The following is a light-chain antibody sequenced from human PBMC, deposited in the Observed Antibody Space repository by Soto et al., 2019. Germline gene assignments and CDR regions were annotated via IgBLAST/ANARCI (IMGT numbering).Light chain of an antibody. CDR1: QSISNY. Sequence: DIQMTQSPSSLSASVGDRVTITCRASQSISNYLNWYQQKPGKAPKLLIYTASSLESGVPSRFSGSGSGKEFTLSISSLQPEDFGTYYCQQSYSPHRTFGPGTKVDIK. CDR2: TAS. J-gene: IGKJ3*01. CDR3: QQSYSPHRT. V-gene: IGKV1-39*01.